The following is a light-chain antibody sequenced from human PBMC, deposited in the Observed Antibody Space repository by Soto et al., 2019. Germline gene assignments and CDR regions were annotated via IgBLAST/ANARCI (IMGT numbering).Light chain of an antibody. CDR1: QSVSSH. CDR2: DES. J-gene: IGKJ5*01. CDR3: KQRSSAIN. V-gene: IGKV3-11*01. Sequence: EIVLPPSLATLSLSPVEIAPLSCRASQSVSSHLAWFQQRPGQAPRILIYDESNRATGIPARFSGRGSGTDFTLTISSLEPEDFEVYYCKQRSSAINVGNGTRRALK.